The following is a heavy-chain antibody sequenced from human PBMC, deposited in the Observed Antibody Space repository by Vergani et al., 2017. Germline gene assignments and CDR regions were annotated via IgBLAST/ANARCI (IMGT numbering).Heavy chain of an antibody. CDR2: IIPIFGTA. CDR1: GGTFSSYA. Sequence: QVQLVQSGAEVKKPGSSVKVSCKASGGTFSSYAISWVRQAPGQGLEWMGRIIPIFGTANYAQKFQGRVTITADESTSTAYMELSSLRSEETAVYYCARDEGAIVVVPAAMDYYYYGMDVWGQXP. D-gene: IGHD2-2*01. V-gene: IGHV1-69*13. J-gene: IGHJ6*02. CDR3: ARDEGAIVVVPAAMDYYYYGMDV.